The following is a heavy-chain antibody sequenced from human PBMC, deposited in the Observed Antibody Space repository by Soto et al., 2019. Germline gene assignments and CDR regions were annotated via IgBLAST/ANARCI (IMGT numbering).Heavy chain of an antibody. Sequence: QAQLVQSGTEVRKPGASVKISCEASGYDFASYAIHWVRQAPGQRLEWMGWIDGDSGDTKYSQNFHGSVTFTRDKSANSAFLDVDSLRSEDTAVYYCARLAPYNMAWPLYYNGMDVWGRGTTVLVSS. CDR1: GYDFASYA. J-gene: IGHJ6*02. V-gene: IGHV1-3*01. D-gene: IGHD1-20*01. CDR2: IDGDSGDT. CDR3: ARLAPYNMAWPLYYNGMDV.